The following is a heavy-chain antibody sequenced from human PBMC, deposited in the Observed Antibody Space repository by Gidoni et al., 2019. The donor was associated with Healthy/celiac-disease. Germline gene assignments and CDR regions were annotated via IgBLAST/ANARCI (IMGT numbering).Heavy chain of an antibody. CDR3: ARENPDILTGYYIHYYYGMDV. V-gene: IGHV3-7*01. CDR1: GFTFSSYW. D-gene: IGHD3-9*01. CDR2: IKQDGSEK. Sequence: EVQLVESGGGLVQPGGSLRLSCAAPGFTFSSYWMSWVRQAPGKGLEWVANIKQDGSEKYYVDSVKGRFTISRDNAKNSLYLQMNSLRAEDTAVYYCARENPDILTGYYIHYYYGMDVWGQGTTVTVSS. J-gene: IGHJ6*02.